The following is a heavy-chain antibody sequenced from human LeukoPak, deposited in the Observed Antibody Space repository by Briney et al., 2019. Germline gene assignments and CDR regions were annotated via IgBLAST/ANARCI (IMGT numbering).Heavy chain of an antibody. CDR3: ARDPYGDYDRQGAFDI. V-gene: IGHV4-4*02. Sequence: SETLSLTCAVSGGSISSSNWWSWVRQPPGKGLEWIGEIYHSGSTNYNPSLKSRVTISVDKSKNQFSLKLSSVTAADTAVYYCARDPYGDYDRQGAFDIWGQGTMVTVSS. CDR2: IYHSGST. D-gene: IGHD4-17*01. CDR1: GGSISSSNW. J-gene: IGHJ3*02.